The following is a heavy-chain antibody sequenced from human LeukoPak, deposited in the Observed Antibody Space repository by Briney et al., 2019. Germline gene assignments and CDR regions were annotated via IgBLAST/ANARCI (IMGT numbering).Heavy chain of an antibody. CDR1: GYSISSGCY. CDR2: IYHSGNT. CDR3: ARDPDIVVVPAAG. V-gene: IGHV4-38-2*02. D-gene: IGHD2-2*01. J-gene: IGHJ4*02. Sequence: SETLSLTCTVSGYSISSGCYWGWIRQPPGKGLEWIGSIYHSGNTYYNPSLKSRVTISVDTSKNQFSLKLSSVTAADTAVYYCARDPDIVVVPAAGWGQGTLVTVSS.